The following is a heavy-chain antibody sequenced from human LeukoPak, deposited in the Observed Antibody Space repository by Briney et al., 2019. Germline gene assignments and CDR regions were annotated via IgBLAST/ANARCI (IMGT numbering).Heavy chain of an antibody. D-gene: IGHD6-19*01. CDR3: AKSSSGWSYFDY. CDR2: ISYDGSNK. Sequence: PGGSLRLSCTVSGFTFSSYGMHWVRQAPGKGLEWVAVISYDGSNKYYADSVKGRFTIYRDNSKNTLYLQMNSLRAEDTAVYYCAKSSSGWSYFDYWGQGTLVTVSS. V-gene: IGHV3-30*18. J-gene: IGHJ4*02. CDR1: GFTFSSYG.